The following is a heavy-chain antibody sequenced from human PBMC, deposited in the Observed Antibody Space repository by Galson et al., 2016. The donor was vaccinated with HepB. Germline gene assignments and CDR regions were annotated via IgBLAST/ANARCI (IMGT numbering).Heavy chain of an antibody. CDR2: TFYSGRT. D-gene: IGHD3-10*01. Sequence: SETLSLTCTVSGGSVSSTTYYWGWIRQPPGKGLEWIGNTFYSGRTYYNPSLKSRLTISVDPSKNQFSLRLRSVTAADTAVYYCARQRRFGTWDEIDYWGQGTRVTVSS. J-gene: IGHJ4*02. CDR1: GGSVSSTTYY. V-gene: IGHV4-39*01. CDR3: ARQRRFGTWDEIDY.